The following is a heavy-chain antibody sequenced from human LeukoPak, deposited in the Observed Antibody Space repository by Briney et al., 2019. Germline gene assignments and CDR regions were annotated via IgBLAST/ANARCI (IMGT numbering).Heavy chain of an antibody. CDR1: GYTFSDNY. D-gene: IGHD6-19*01. V-gene: IGHV1-46*01. CDR2: INPSAGIT. Sequence: ASVKVSCKASGYTFSDNYMHWVRQAPGQGLEWMGIINPSAGITTYAQKFQGRVTMTSDTSTSTIYMDLSSLKFEDTAVYYCARDSEAVAGLDWWGQGTLVTVSS. CDR3: ARDSEAVAGLDW. J-gene: IGHJ4*02.